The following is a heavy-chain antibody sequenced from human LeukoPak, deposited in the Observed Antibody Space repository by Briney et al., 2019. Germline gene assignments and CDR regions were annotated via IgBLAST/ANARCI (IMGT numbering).Heavy chain of an antibody. D-gene: IGHD3-10*01. CDR2: IYTSGST. Sequence: SETLSLTCSVSGGSMRGGGYCWSWIRQPAGKGLEWIGRIYTSGSTNYNPSLKSRVTISVDTSKNEFSLKLNSVTAAHTAVYYCARTSARGAQFDYWGQGTLVTVSS. J-gene: IGHJ4*02. V-gene: IGHV4-61*02. CDR1: GGSMRGGGYC. CDR3: ARTSARGAQFDY.